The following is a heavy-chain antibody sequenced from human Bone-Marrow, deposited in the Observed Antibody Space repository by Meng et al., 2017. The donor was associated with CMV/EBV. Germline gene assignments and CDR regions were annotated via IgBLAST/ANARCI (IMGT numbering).Heavy chain of an antibody. CDR2: MNTNSGNT. CDR3: AITYYDFWSGYYFDP. Sequence: SGYTCTSYEFKGVRQATGQGIKWMGWMNTNSGNTGNAQKFQGRVTMTRNTSISTAYMELSSLRSEDTAVYYCAITYYDFWSGYYFDPWGQGTLVTVSS. D-gene: IGHD3-3*01. V-gene: IGHV1-8*01. CDR1: GYTCTSYE. J-gene: IGHJ5*02.